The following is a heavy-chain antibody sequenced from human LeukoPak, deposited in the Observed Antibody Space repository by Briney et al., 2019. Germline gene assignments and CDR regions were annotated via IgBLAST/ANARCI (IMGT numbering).Heavy chain of an antibody. CDR3: ARFAKYYDILTGYSDAFDI. V-gene: IGHV4-34*01. J-gene: IGHJ3*02. Sequence: SETLSLTCAVYGGSFSGYYWSWIRQPPGKGLEWIGEINHSGSTNYNPSLKSRVTISVDTSKNQFSLKLSSVTAADTAVYYWARFAKYYDILTGYSDAFDIWGQGTMVTVSS. CDR2: INHSGST. D-gene: IGHD3-9*01. CDR1: GGSFSGYY.